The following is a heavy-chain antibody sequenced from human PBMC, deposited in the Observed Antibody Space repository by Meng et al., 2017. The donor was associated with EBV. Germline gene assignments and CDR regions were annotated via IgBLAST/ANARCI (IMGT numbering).Heavy chain of an antibody. CDR3: ASESGRGYTPDY. D-gene: IGHD3-10*01. CDR1: GGPFRNYA. CDR2: FLPTLGAP. V-gene: IGHV1-69*01. Sequence: QVQLVPFAAEGKKPGSSVKGSCKTSGGPFRNYAISWVRHAPGQGLEWLGGFLPTLGAPNYAQKFHGRVSITADESTSTHYMDLSSLRSEDTAVYYCASESGRGYTPDYWGQGTLVTVSS. J-gene: IGHJ4*02.